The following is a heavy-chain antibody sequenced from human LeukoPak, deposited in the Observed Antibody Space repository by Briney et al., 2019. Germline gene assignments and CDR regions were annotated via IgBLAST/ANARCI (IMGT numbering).Heavy chain of an antibody. D-gene: IGHD1-26*01. J-gene: IGHJ4*02. CDR2: IWYDGTNK. Sequence: GGSLRLSCAASGFTFSRHGMHWVRQAPGKGLEWLALIWYDGTNKYYADSVKGRFTISRDNSKSTLYLQMNSLRAEDTAVYYCARDWRELLDYWGQGTLVTVSS. CDR1: GFTFSRHG. V-gene: IGHV3-30*02. CDR3: ARDWRELLDY.